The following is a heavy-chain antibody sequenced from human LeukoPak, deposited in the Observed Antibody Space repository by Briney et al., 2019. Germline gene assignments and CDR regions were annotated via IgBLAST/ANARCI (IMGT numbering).Heavy chain of an antibody. CDR3: ARGRGWLQSTPFDY. Sequence: SETLSLTCTVSGGSVSSGSYCWSWVRQPPGGGLQWIGYMCHSGSSSYNPSLNSRLTMSVDTSNNQFSLRLNSVTAADTAVYYCARGRGWLQSTPFDYWGQGTLVTVSS. V-gene: IGHV4-61*01. D-gene: IGHD5-24*01. CDR1: GGSVSSGSYC. CDR2: MCHSGSS. J-gene: IGHJ4*02.